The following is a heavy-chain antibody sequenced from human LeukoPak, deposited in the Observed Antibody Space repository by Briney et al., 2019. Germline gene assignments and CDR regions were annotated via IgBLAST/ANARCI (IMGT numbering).Heavy chain of an antibody. V-gene: IGHV3-74*01. CDR1: GFTFSRYW. CDR2: IKSDGSST. J-gene: IGHJ4*02. D-gene: IGHD1-26*01. Sequence: GGSLRLSCVASGFTFSRYWMHWVRQAPGKGLVWVSCIKSDGSSTSIADSAKGRFTISRDNAKNTVYLQMNSLRAEDTAVYYCVRDNRSYNFDYWGRGTLVTVSS. CDR3: VRDNRSYNFDY.